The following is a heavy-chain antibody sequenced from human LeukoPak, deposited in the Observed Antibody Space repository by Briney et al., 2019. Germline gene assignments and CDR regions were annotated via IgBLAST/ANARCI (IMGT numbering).Heavy chain of an antibody. CDR2: INPNSGGT. Sequence: ASVKVSCKASGYTFTGYYMHWVRQAPGQGLEWMGRINPNSGGTNYAQNFQDRVTITRDTSASTAYMELSSLRSEDTAVYYCARVGSSTYDYWGQGTLVTVSS. V-gene: IGHV1-2*06. CDR1: GYTFTGYY. CDR3: ARVGSSTYDY. J-gene: IGHJ4*02. D-gene: IGHD6-6*01.